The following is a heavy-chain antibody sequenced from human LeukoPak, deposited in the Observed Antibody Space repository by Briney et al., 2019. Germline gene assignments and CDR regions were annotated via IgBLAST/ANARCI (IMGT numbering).Heavy chain of an antibody. CDR1: GGSISRYY. J-gene: IGHJ3*02. CDR2: IYYNGRT. CDR3: ARAHKLNAFDI. D-gene: IGHD1-1*01. V-gene: IGHV4-59*01. Sequence: PSETLSLTCSVSGGSISRYYWTWIRQPPGKGLEWIGHIYYNGRTNYNPSLNSRVTISVDTSKNQFSLKLTSVTAADTAVYYCARAHKLNAFDIWGQGTMVTVSS.